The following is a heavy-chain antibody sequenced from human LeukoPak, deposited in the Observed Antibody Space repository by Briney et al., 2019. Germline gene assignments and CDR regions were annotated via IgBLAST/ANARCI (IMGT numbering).Heavy chain of an antibody. V-gene: IGHV4-34*01. J-gene: IGHJ6*02. CDR3: ARGQGNYVYYYYGMDV. CDR1: GFTFSNAW. Sequence: GSLRLSCAASGFTFSNAWMTWVRQPPGKGLEWIGEINHSGSTNYNPSLKSRVTISVDTSKNQFSLKLSSVTAADTAVYYCARGQGNYVYYYYGMDVWGQGTTVTVSS. D-gene: IGHD4-4*01. CDR2: INHSGST.